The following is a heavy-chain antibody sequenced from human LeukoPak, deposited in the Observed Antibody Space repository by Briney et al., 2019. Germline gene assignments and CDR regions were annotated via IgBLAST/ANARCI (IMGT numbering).Heavy chain of an antibody. V-gene: IGHV3-66*01. CDR1: EFSVSTVY. D-gene: IGHD3-3*01. Sequence: GVSLRLSCTTSEFSVSTVYMTWVRQAPGEGLEWVSIIYSEGTTYYGDSVKGRFTISRDISKNTVYLQMNSLRVEDTAGDFCARDRFNGLDVWGQGTTVTVSS. CDR3: ARDRFNGLDV. J-gene: IGHJ6*02. CDR2: IYSEGTT.